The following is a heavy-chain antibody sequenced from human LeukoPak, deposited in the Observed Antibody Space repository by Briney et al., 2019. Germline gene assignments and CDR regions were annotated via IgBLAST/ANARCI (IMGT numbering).Heavy chain of an antibody. V-gene: IGHV3-33*01. Sequence: GGSLRLSCAASGFTFSSYGMHWVRQAPGKGLEWVAVIWYDGSNKYYADSVKGRFTISRDNSKNTLYLQMNSLRAEDTAVYYCARHTYDSSGYYYFDYWGQGTLVTVSS. CDR3: ARHTYDSSGYYYFDY. CDR1: GFTFSSYG. J-gene: IGHJ4*02. D-gene: IGHD3-22*01. CDR2: IWYDGSNK.